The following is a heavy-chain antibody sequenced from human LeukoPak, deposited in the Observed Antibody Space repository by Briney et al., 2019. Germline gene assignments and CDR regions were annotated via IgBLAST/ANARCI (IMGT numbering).Heavy chain of an antibody. Sequence: TLSLTCTVSGDSVTSGYFYWSWLRQPPGTGLEWLALIYWDDDKRYSPSLKSRLTITKDTSKNQVVLTMTNMDPVDTATYYCARLSIAARRGFDYWGQGTLVTVSS. CDR1: GDSVTSGYFY. CDR3: ARLSIAARRGFDY. D-gene: IGHD6-6*01. CDR2: IYWDDDK. V-gene: IGHV2-5*08. J-gene: IGHJ4*02.